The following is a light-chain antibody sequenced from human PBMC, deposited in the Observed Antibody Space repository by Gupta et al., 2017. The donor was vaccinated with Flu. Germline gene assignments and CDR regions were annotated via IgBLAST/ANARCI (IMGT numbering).Light chain of an antibody. Sequence: VGETGTITCRASQSVSSHLTWYQQKPGKAPTMLIYKASTVENGVPSRFSASGSGTEFTLTISSLQPDDFATYYCQQYNSYWSFGQGTKVEIK. V-gene: IGKV1-5*03. CDR2: KAS. CDR1: QSVSSH. CDR3: QQYNSYWS. J-gene: IGKJ1*01.